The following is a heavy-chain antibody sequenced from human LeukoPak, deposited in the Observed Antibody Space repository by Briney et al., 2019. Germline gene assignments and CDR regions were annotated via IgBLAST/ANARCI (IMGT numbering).Heavy chain of an antibody. D-gene: IGHD5-24*01. CDR1: GYTFTSYG. Sequence: GASVKVSYKASGYTFTSYGITWVRQAPGQGLEWMGWISAYNGDTNYAQELQGRVTMTTDTSTTTAYMELRSLRSDDTAVYYCGRVEMATTKDYWGQGTLVTVSS. V-gene: IGHV1-18*01. CDR3: GRVEMATTKDY. CDR2: ISAYNGDT. J-gene: IGHJ4*02.